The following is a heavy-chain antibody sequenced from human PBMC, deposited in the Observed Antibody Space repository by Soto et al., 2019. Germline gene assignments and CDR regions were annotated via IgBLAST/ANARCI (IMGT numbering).Heavy chain of an antibody. J-gene: IGHJ5*02. CDR2: MNPNSGNT. V-gene: IGHV1-8*01. Sequence: ASVKVSCKASGYTFTSYDINWVRRTTGQGLEWMGWMNPNSGNTGYPQKFQGRVTMTRNTSISTAYMELSSLRFEDTAVYYCARSPPRVERNNYAGGWFDPWGQGTLVTVSS. CDR1: GYTFTSYD. D-gene: IGHD4-4*01. CDR3: ARSPPRVERNNYAGGWFDP.